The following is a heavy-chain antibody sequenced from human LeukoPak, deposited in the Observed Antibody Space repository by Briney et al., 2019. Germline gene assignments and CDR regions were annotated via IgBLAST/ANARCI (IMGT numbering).Heavy chain of an antibody. J-gene: IGHJ4*02. V-gene: IGHV1-2*02. Sequence: ASVKVSCKASGYTFTGYYIHWVRQAPGQGLEWMGWINPNSGGTNSAQKFQGRVTMTGDTSINTAYMELSRLRSDDTAVYYCARVPDSTSSGYYYVGYWSQGTLVTVSS. CDR1: GYTFTGYY. D-gene: IGHD3-22*01. CDR3: ARVPDSTSSGYYYVGY. CDR2: INPNSGGT.